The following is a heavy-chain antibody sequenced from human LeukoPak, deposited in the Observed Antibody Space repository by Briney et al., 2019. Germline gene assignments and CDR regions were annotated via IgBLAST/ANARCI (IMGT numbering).Heavy chain of an antibody. J-gene: IGHJ3*02. Sequence: ASVKVSCKASGYTFTSYAMHWVRQAPGQRLEWMGWINAGNGNTKYSQKFQGRVTITRDTSASTAYMELSNLRSEDTAVYYCARVSKAVAGGDIWGQGTMVTVSS. CDR2: INAGNGNT. CDR3: ARVSKAVAGGDI. CDR1: GYTFTSYA. D-gene: IGHD6-19*01. V-gene: IGHV1-3*01.